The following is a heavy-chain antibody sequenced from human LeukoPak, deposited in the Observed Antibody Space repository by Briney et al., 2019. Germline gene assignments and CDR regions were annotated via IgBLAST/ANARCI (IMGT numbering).Heavy chain of an antibody. CDR2: IYYSGST. CDR3: ARIPLLCSSTSCYTGPHYYYMDV. Sequence: SETLSLTCTVSGGSISSSSYYWGWIRQPPGKGLEWIGSIYYSGSTYYNPSLKSRVTMSVDTSKNQFSLKLSSVTAADTAVYYCARIPLLCSSTSCYTGPHYYYMDVWGKGTTVTVSS. CDR1: GGSISSSSYY. D-gene: IGHD2-2*02. J-gene: IGHJ6*03. V-gene: IGHV4-39*07.